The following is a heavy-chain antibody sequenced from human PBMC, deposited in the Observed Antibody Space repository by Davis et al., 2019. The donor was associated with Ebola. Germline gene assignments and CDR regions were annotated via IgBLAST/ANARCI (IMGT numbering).Heavy chain of an antibody. V-gene: IGHV1-69*04. J-gene: IGHJ6*02. Sequence: AASVKVSCKASGGTFSSYAISWVRQAPGQGLEWMGRIIPILGIANYAQKFQGRVTITADKSTSTAYMELSSPRSEDTAVYYCASGYCSSTSCSQTRKGYYYYGMDVWGQGTTVTVSS. CDR3: ASGYCSSTSCSQTRKGYYYYGMDV. CDR1: GGTFSSYA. CDR2: IIPILGIA. D-gene: IGHD2-2*01.